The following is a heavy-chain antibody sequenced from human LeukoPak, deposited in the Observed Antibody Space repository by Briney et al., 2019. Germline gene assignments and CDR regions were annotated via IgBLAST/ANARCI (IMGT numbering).Heavy chain of an antibody. V-gene: IGHV1-69*01. J-gene: IGHJ4*02. D-gene: IGHD3-10*01. CDR1: GCTFISYA. CDR2: IIPIFGTA. Sequence: SVKVSCKASGCTFISYAISWVRQAPGQGLEWMGGIIPIFGTANYAQKFQGRVTITADESTSTAYMELSSLRSEDTAVYYCAREDNYYGSGSYFDYWGQGTLVTVSS. CDR3: AREDNYYGSGSYFDY.